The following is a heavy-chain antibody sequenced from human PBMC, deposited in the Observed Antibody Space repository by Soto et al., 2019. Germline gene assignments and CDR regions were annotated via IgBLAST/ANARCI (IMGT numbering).Heavy chain of an antibody. V-gene: IGHV1-69*13. Sequence: SVKVSCKASGGTFSSYAISWVRQAPGQGLEWMGGIIPIFGTANYAQKFQGRVTITADESTSTAYMELSSLRSEDTAVYYCARDHLSEDIVVVPAAIRSGYYYGIDVWGQGTTVTVSS. CDR3: ARDHLSEDIVVVPAAIRSGYYYGIDV. J-gene: IGHJ6*02. CDR1: GGTFSSYA. CDR2: IIPIFGTA. D-gene: IGHD2-2*02.